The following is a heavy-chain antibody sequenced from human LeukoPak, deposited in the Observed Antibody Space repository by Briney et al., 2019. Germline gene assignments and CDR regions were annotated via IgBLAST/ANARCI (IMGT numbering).Heavy chain of an antibody. CDR1: GASISSYY. D-gene: IGHD3-22*01. Sequence: PSETLSLTCTVSGASISSYYWSWIRQPPGKGLEWIGYIYYSGSTNYNPSLKSRVTISVDTSKNQFSLKVRSVTAADTAVYYCARHLLLYDSSGYDAFDIWGQGTMVTVSS. CDR2: IYYSGST. J-gene: IGHJ3*02. V-gene: IGHV4-59*08. CDR3: ARHLLLYDSSGYDAFDI.